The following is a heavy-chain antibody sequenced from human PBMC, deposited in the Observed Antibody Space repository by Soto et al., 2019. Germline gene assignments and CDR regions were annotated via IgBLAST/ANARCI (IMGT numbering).Heavy chain of an antibody. J-gene: IGHJ4*02. V-gene: IGHV3-23*01. D-gene: IGHD6-25*01. CDR3: AKFFVETGSNSGWPWSFHY. CDR2: ISGSGGTT. CDR1: GFTFSNYA. Sequence: EVQLLESGGGLVQPGRSLRLSCAASGFTFSNYAMSWVRQAPGQGLDWVSAISGSGGTTYYADSVKGRFTISRDHSKNTLFLQMNSLRAEDAAVYYCAKFFVETGSNSGWPWSFHYWVQGTLVTVSS.